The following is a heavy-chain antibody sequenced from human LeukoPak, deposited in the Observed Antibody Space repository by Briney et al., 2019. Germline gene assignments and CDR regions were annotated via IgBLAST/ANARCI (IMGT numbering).Heavy chain of an antibody. V-gene: IGHV4-61*01. CDR1: GGSVSSDTHC. CDR2: IYHTGST. Sequence: PSETLSLTCTVSGGSVSSDTHCWRWIRQSPGKGLGYIGYIYHTGSTNYNPSLNGRVTMSIHTARNQFSLTLTSVTAADTAVYYCAGTIWVRAYWGQGTQVTVSS. CDR3: AGTIWVRAY. J-gene: IGHJ4*02. D-gene: IGHD3-10*01.